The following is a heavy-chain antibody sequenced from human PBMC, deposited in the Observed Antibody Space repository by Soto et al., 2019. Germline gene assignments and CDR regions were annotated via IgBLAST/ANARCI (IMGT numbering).Heavy chain of an antibody. CDR2: ISGSDGKT. D-gene: IGHD3-3*01. V-gene: IGHV3-23*01. CDR1: GFNFGSYA. CDR3: ARWSYLDY. Sequence: GGSQRLSSTASGFNFGSYALSWVRQAPGKGLEWVSTISGSDGKTFYADSVKGRFSISRDTSQSTLYLQMNSLRADDTAIYYCARWSYLDYWGQGTRVTVS. J-gene: IGHJ4*02.